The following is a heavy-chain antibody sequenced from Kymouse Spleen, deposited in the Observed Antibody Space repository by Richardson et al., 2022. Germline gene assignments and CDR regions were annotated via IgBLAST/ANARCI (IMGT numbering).Heavy chain of an antibody. CDR2: IKSKTDGGTT. CDR3: SYDFWSGPHYYYYGMDV. D-gene: IGHD3-3*01. CDR1: GFTFSNAW. V-gene: IGHV3-15*01. J-gene: IGHJ6*02. Sequence: EVQLVESGGGLVKPGGSLRLSCAASGFTFSNAWMSWVRQAPGKGLEWVGRIKSKTDGGTTDYAAPVKGRFTISRDDSKNTLYLQMNSLKTEDTAVYYCSYDFWSGPHYYYYGMDVWGQGTTVTVSS.